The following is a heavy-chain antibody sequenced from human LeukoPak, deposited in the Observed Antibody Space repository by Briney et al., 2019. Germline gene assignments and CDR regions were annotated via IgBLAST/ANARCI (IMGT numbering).Heavy chain of an antibody. CDR3: AEGGYYGSSGDF. J-gene: IGHJ4*02. V-gene: IGHV3-7*01. CDR2: IKQDGSEK. D-gene: IGHD1-26*01. CDR1: GFTFSTYW. Sequence: GGSLRLSCAASGFTFSTYWMSWVRQAPGKGLEWVANIKQDGSEKYYVDSVKGRFTISRDNAKNSLYLQMNSLGVEDTAVYYCAEGGYYGSSGDFWGQGTLVTVSS.